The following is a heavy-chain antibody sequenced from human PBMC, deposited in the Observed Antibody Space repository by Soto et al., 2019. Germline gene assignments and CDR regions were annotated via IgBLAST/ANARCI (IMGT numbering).Heavy chain of an antibody. V-gene: IGHV1-8*01. J-gene: IGHJ4*02. D-gene: IGHD6-13*01. CDR2: MNPNSGNT. Sequence: QVQLVQSGAEVKKPGASVKVSCKASGYTFTSYDINWVRQATGQGLEWMGWMNPNSGNTGYAQKFQGRVTMTRNTSISTAYMELSSLRSEDTAVYYCARGHPKKLRSSSWYVDYWGQGTLVTVSS. CDR3: ARGHPKKLRSSSWYVDY. CDR1: GYTFTSYD.